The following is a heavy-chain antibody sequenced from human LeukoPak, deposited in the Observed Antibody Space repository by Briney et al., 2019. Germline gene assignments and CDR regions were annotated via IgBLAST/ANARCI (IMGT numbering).Heavy chain of an antibody. Sequence: GASVKVSCKASGYTFTGYYMHWVRQAPGQGLEWMGEIIPMFGTPNYAQRLQGRVTITADKSTKTAYVELSSLRSEDTAVYYCARAGIPGYCTNVTCSNWLDPWGQGTLVTVSS. J-gene: IGHJ5*02. CDR3: ARAGIPGYCTNVTCSNWLDP. V-gene: IGHV1-69*06. CDR1: GYTFTGYY. D-gene: IGHD2-8*01. CDR2: IIPMFGTP.